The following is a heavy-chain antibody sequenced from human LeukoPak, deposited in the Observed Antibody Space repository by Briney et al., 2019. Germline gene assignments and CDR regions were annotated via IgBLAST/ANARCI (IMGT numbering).Heavy chain of an antibody. Sequence: PGGSLRLSCAASGFDFSDYSMNWVRQTTGKGLEWASSISSSSNDIYYADSLKGRFTISRDNAKSSVYLQMNSLGADDTAVYYCARGGQRFGELLFDYWGQGSLVTVSS. D-gene: IGHD3-10*01. CDR3: ARGGQRFGELLFDY. V-gene: IGHV3-21*01. J-gene: IGHJ4*02. CDR1: GFDFSDYS. CDR2: ISSSSNDI.